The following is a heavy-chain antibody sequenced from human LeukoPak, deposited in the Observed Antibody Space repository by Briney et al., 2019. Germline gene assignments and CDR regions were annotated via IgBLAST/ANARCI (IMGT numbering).Heavy chain of an antibody. Sequence: GGSLRLSCAASGFTFSSYSMNWVRQAPGKGLEWVSYISSSSSTIYYADSVKGRFTISRDNAKNSLYLQMNSLRAEDTAVYYCARARVNPLVNWFDPWGQGTLVTVSS. CDR3: ARARVNPLVNWFDP. D-gene: IGHD3-9*01. J-gene: IGHJ5*02. V-gene: IGHV3-48*01. CDR1: GFTFSSYS. CDR2: ISSSSSTI.